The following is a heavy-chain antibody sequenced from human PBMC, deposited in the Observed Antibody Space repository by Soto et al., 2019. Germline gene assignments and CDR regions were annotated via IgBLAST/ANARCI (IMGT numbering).Heavy chain of an antibody. V-gene: IGHV5-51*01. CDR2: IYPGDSDT. J-gene: IGHJ4*02. CDR3: ASPRYSSGWYSDY. Sequence: GESLKISCKGSGYSFTSYWIGWVRQMPGKGLEWMGIIYPGDSDTRYSPPFQGQVTISADKSISTAYLQWSSLKASDTAMYYCASPRYSSGWYSDYWGQGTLVTVAS. D-gene: IGHD6-19*01. CDR1: GYSFTSYW.